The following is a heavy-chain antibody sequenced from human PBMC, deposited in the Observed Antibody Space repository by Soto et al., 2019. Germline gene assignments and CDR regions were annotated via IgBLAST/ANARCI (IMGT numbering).Heavy chain of an antibody. Sequence: QVQLQESGPGLVRPSQTLSLTCTVSGGSISSDGYYWTWIRQHPGKGLEWIGYIYYSGSTYYNPSLKSRVTISVDTSKNQFSLKLSSVTAADTAVYYCARALTYGDTPYWGQGTLVTVSS. V-gene: IGHV4-31*03. D-gene: IGHD4-17*01. CDR2: IYYSGST. CDR1: GGSISSDGYY. J-gene: IGHJ4*02. CDR3: ARALTYGDTPY.